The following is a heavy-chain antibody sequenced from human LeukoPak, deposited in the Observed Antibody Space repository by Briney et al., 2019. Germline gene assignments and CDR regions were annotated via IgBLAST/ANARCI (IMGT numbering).Heavy chain of an antibody. Sequence: GGSLRLSCAASGFTFSRSWMSWVRQVPGKGLEWVANIKQDGSEKYYVDSVKGRFTISRDNTQNSLYLQMNSRRAEDTAVYYCARDLSTTAPTYWGQGTLVTVSS. CDR3: ARDLSTTAPTY. CDR2: IKQDGSEK. CDR1: GFTFSRSW. J-gene: IGHJ4*02. D-gene: IGHD1-1*01. V-gene: IGHV3-7*03.